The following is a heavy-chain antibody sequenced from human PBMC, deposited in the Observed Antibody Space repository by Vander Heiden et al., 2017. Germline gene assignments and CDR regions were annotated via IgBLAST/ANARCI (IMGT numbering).Heavy chain of an antibody. CDR2: IYYSGST. D-gene: IGHD3-22*01. J-gene: IGHJ5*02. CDR1: GGSISSSSYY. Sequence: QLQLQESGPGLVKPSETLSLTCTVSGGSISSSSYYWGWIRQPPGKGLEWIGSIYYSGSTYYNPSLKSRVTISVDTSKNQFSLKLSSVTAADTAVYYCARRQYYYDSSGYYSDWFDPWGQGTLVNVS. V-gene: IGHV4-39*01. CDR3: ARRQYYYDSSGYYSDWFDP.